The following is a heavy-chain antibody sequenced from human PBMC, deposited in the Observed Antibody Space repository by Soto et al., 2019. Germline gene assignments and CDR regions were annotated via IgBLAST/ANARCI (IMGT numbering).Heavy chain of an antibody. Sequence: PSETLSLTCTVSGGSISSSSYYWGWIRQPPGKGLEWIGSIYYSGSTYYNPSLKSRVTISVDTSKNQFSLKLSSVTAADTAVYYCARRDGDYGWYFDYWGQGTLVTVSS. J-gene: IGHJ4*02. CDR3: ARRDGDYGWYFDY. V-gene: IGHV4-39*01. CDR1: GGSISSSSYY. CDR2: IYYSGST. D-gene: IGHD4-17*01.